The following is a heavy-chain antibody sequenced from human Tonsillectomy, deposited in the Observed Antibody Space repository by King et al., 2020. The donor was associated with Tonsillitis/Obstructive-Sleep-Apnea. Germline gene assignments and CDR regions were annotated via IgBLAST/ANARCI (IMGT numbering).Heavy chain of an antibody. V-gene: IGHV4-59*01. Sequence: VQLQESGPGLVKPSETLSLTCTVSGGSISSYYWSWIRQPPGKGLEWIGYIYDSGSTNYNPSLKSRGTISVDTSKNQLSLKLSSVTAADTAVYYCARGSNIAAAGTGYYFDYWGQGTLVTVSS. CDR3: ARGSNIAAAGTGYYFDY. CDR1: GGSISSYY. D-gene: IGHD6-13*01. CDR2: IYDSGST. J-gene: IGHJ4*02.